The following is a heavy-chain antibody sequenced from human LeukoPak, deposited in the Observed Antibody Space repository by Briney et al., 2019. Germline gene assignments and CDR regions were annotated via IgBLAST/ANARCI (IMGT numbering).Heavy chain of an antibody. D-gene: IGHD3-10*01. CDR2: IISGSSYT. J-gene: IGHJ4*02. V-gene: IGHV3-11*06. Sequence: GGSLRLSCAASGFIFSDYYMTWIRQAPGKGLEWVSYIISGSSYTNYADSVKGRFTISRDNAKNSLYLQMNSLRAEDTAVYYCARDHYGYYGSGSYRRFDYWGQGTLVTVSS. CDR3: ARDHYGYYGSGSYRRFDY. CDR1: GFIFSDYY.